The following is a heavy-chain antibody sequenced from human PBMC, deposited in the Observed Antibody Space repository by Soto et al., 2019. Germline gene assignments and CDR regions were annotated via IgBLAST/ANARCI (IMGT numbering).Heavy chain of an antibody. V-gene: IGHV1-3*01. CDR1: GYTFTTYA. D-gene: IGHD2-2*02. Sequence: ASVKVSCKASGYTFTTYAIHWVRQAPGQRLEWMGWINAGNGKTKYSQKFQDRVTITRDTSATTAYMELSSLTSEDTAVYYCARAGDDCSTTSCYMIDYWGQGTLVTVSS. CDR2: INAGNGKT. CDR3: ARAGDDCSTTSCYMIDY. J-gene: IGHJ4*02.